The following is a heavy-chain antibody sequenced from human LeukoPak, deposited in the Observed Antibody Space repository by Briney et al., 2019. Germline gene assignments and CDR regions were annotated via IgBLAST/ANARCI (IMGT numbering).Heavy chain of an antibody. CDR2: IKQDGSEK. Sequence: PGGSLRLSCAASGFTFSSYWMSWVRQAPGKGLEWVANIKQDGSEKYYVDSVKGRFTISRDNAKNSLYLQMNSLRAEDTAVYYCARERTGDLNYFDYWGQGTLVTVSS. CDR1: GFTFSSYW. CDR3: ARERTGDLNYFDY. V-gene: IGHV3-7*01. D-gene: IGHD7-27*01. J-gene: IGHJ4*02.